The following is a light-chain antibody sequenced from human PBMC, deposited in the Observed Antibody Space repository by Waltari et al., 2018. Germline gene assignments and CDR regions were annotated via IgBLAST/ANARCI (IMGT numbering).Light chain of an antibody. Sequence: QSALTQPASVSGSPGQSITISCTGTSSDVGGFNLVSWNQQHPGKAPKRIIYEVSNRPSGVSNRFSGSKSGSTASLTISGLQAEDEADYYCTSYITTRGDWVFGGGTKLTVL. CDR3: TSYITTRGDWV. V-gene: IGLV2-14*01. J-gene: IGLJ3*02. CDR1: SSDVGGFNL. CDR2: EVS.